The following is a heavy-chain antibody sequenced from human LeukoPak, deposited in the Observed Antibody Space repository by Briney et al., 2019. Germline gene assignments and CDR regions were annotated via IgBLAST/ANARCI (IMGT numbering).Heavy chain of an antibody. V-gene: IGHV4-38-2*02. CDR1: GYSISSGYY. J-gene: IGHJ4*02. CDR2: IYHSGTI. Sequence: SETLSLTCTVSGYSISSGYYWGWIRQPPGKGLEWLASIYHSGTIYYNPSLKSRVTISVDTSKNQFSLKLTSVTAADMAVYYCARGLGRQQLVSPFDYWGQGTLVTVSS. CDR3: ARGLGRQQLVSPFDY. D-gene: IGHD6-13*01.